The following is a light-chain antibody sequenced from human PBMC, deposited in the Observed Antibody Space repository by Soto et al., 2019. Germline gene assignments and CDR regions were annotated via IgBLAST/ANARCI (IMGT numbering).Light chain of an antibody. CDR3: SSYTTSNTLV. CDR1: SSDVGGYNY. Sequence: QSVLTQPASVSGSPGQSITISCTGTSSDVGGYNYVSWYQQHPGKAPKLMIYEVSNRPSGVSNRFSGSKSGNTASLTISGPQAEDGADYYCSSYTTSNTLVFGTGTKLPVL. V-gene: IGLV2-14*01. J-gene: IGLJ1*01. CDR2: EVS.